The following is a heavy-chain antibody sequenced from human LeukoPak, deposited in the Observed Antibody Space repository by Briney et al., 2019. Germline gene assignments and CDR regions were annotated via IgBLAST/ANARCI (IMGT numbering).Heavy chain of an antibody. J-gene: IGHJ4*02. V-gene: IGHV3-30*18. Sequence: GGSLRLSCAASGFTFSSYGMHWVRQAPGKGLEWVAVISYDGSNKYYADSVKGRFTISRDNSKNTLYLQMNSLRAEDTAVYYCAKVAHGSGSYYGALDYWGQGTLVTVSS. CDR3: AKVAHGSGSYYGALDY. CDR2: ISYDGSNK. CDR1: GFTFSSYG. D-gene: IGHD3-10*01.